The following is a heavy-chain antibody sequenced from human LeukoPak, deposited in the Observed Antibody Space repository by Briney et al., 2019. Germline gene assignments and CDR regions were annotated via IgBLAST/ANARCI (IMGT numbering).Heavy chain of an antibody. CDR1: GYTFTSYG. J-gene: IGHJ3*02. D-gene: IGHD3-22*01. CDR2: ISADNSNT. V-gene: IGHV1-18*01. Sequence: GGSVKVSCAASGYTFTSYGISWVRQAPGQGLEWVGGISADNSNTYYAQKVQGRVTMTTDTSTSTAYMELRSLTSDDTAVYYCARRQVGSSGPLGAFDIWGQGTMVTVSS. CDR3: ARRQVGSSGPLGAFDI.